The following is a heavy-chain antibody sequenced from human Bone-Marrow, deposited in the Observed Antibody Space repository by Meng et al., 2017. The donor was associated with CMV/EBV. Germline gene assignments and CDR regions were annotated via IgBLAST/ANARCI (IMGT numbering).Heavy chain of an antibody. CDR2: IHHSGST. CDR3: ARVTFTQLLYVQDY. J-gene: IGHJ4*02. Sequence: SETLSLTCTVSGYSISSGYYWGWIRQPPGKGLEWIGSIHHSGSTYYNPSLKSRVTISVDTSKNQFSLKMSSVTAADTAVYYCARVTFTQLLYVQDYWGQGTLVTVSS. CDR1: GYSISSGYY. D-gene: IGHD2-2*02. V-gene: IGHV4-38-2*02.